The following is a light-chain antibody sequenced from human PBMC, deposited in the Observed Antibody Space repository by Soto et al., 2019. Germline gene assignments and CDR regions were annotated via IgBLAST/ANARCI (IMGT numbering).Light chain of an antibody. CDR3: QQYYSYLFT. CDR2: AAS. Sequence: AIRMTQSPSSLSASTGDRVTITCRASQGISSYLAWYQQKPGKAPKLLIYAASTLQSGVPSRFRGSGSGTDFPLTISCLQSEDFATYYFQQYYSYLFTFGPGTKVDI. CDR1: QGISSY. J-gene: IGKJ3*01. V-gene: IGKV1-8*01.